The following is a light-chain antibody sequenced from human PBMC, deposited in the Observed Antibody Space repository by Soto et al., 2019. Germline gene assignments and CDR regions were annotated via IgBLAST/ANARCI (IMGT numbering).Light chain of an antibody. CDR1: SSDVGGYNY. V-gene: IGLV2-8*01. CDR2: EVT. CDR3: SSYAGSHNWK. Sequence: QSALTQPPSASGSPGQSVTISCTGTSSDVGGYNYVSWYQQYSGKAPKLIIYEVTKRPSGVPDRFTGSKSGNTASLTVSGLQAEDEAGYHCSSYAGSHNWKFGGGTKVTVL. J-gene: IGLJ3*02.